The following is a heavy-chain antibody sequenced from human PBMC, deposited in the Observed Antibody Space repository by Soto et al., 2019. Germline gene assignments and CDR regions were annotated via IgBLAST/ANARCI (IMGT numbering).Heavy chain of an antibody. Sequence: VQLVESGGGLVKPGGSLRFSCAASGFTFCDYYMNWVRQAPGKGLEWVSSISSSSTIYYADSVKGRFTISRDNAKNSLYLQINSLRAEDTAVYYCARDRRITIFGDYYYYYDMDVWGQGTTVTVSS. CDR3: ARDRRITIFGDYYYYYDMDV. CDR1: GFTFCDYY. J-gene: IGHJ6*02. D-gene: IGHD3-3*01. CDR2: ISSSSTI. V-gene: IGHV3-11*04.